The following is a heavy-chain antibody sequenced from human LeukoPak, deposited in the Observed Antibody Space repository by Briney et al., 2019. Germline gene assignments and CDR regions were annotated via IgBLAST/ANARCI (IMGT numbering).Heavy chain of an antibody. CDR3: ARQRIVVVPAAIVQFDY. Sequence: SETLSLTCTVSGGSISSSSYYWGWIRQPPGKGLEWIVSIYYSGSTYYNPSLKSRVTISVDTSKNQFSLKLSSVTAADTAVYYCARQRIVVVPAAIVQFDYWGQGTLVTVSS. CDR1: GGSISSSSYY. D-gene: IGHD2-2*01. V-gene: IGHV4-39*01. CDR2: IYYSGST. J-gene: IGHJ4*02.